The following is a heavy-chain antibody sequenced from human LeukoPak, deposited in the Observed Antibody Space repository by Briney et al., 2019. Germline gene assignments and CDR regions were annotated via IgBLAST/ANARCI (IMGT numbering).Heavy chain of an antibody. CDR2: INHSGST. CDR3: ARDLNDILTGTGYYMDV. D-gene: IGHD3-9*01. J-gene: IGHJ6*03. Sequence: SETLSLTCAVYGGSFSGYYWSWIRQPPGKGLEWIGEINHSGSTNYNPSLKSRVTISVDTSKNQFSLKLSSVTAADTAVYYCARDLNDILTGTGYYMDVWGKGTTVTVSS. V-gene: IGHV4-34*01. CDR1: GGSFSGYY.